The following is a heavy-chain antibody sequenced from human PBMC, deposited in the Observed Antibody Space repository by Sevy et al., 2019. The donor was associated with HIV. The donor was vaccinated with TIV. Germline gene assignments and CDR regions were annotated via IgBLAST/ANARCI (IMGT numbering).Heavy chain of an antibody. Sequence: GESLKISCKGSGYSFTSYWIGWVRQMPGKGLGWMGIIFPGDSDTRYSPSFQGQVTISADKSISTAYLQWSSLMASDTAMYYCASSVGSYHFDYWGQGTLVTVSS. J-gene: IGHJ4*02. CDR2: IFPGDSDT. CDR3: ASSVGSYHFDY. CDR1: GYSFTSYW. V-gene: IGHV5-51*01. D-gene: IGHD1-26*01.